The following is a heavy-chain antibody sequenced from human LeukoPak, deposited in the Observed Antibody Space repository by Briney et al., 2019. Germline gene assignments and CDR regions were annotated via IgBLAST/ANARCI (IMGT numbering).Heavy chain of an antibody. J-gene: IGHJ4*02. CDR2: IRGSGGGT. D-gene: IGHD6-19*01. CDR3: AKAGIGVVGYSDY. V-gene: IGHV3-23*01. Sequence: GGSLRLSCAASGFTFSSYAMSWVRQAPGKGLEWVSTIRGSGGGTYYADSVKGRFTISRDNSKNTLYLQMNSLRDEDTALYYCAKAGIGVVGYSDYWGQGTLVTVSS. CDR1: GFTFSSYA.